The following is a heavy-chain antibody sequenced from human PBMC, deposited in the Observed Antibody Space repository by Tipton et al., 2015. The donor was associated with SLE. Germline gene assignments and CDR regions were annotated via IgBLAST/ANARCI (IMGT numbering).Heavy chain of an antibody. CDR2: ISDGGGT. V-gene: IGHV4-59*08. D-gene: IGHD2-21*02. J-gene: IGHJ6*02. CDR1: GGSISSNY. CDR3: ARGMVTWRGAILGVDV. Sequence: TLSTCSVSGGSISSNYWIWIRQPPGKGLEWIGYISDGGGTNYNPSLKSRVTISVDPAKNQFSLRLTSVTAADTAVYYCARGMVTWRGAILGVDVWGQGTTVNVSS.